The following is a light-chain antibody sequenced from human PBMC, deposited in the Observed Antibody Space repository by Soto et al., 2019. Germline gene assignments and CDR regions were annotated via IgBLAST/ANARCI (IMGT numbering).Light chain of an antibody. CDR1: SSDVGGYNY. V-gene: IGLV2-14*01. Sequence: QSVLTRPASVSGSPGQSITISCTGTSSDVGGYNYVSWYQQHPGKAPKLMIHEVSNRPSGISNRFSGSKSGDTASLTISGLQAEDEADYYCSSYTSSSTPVVFGGGTKLTVL. CDR2: EVS. CDR3: SSYTSSSTPVV. J-gene: IGLJ2*01.